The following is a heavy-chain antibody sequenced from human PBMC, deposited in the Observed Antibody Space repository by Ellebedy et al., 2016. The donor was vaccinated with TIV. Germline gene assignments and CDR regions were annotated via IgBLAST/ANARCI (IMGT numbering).Heavy chain of an antibody. CDR1: GYTFTSYD. D-gene: IGHD3-16*02. CDR3: ARGRFMITFGGVIMDV. Sequence: AASVKVSCKASGYTFTSYDIYWARQATGQGLEWMGWMNPNSGNTEYAQKFQGRVTMTRNTSITTAFMELSSLRSEDTAGYYCARGRFMITFGGVIMDVWGQGTTVTVSS. V-gene: IGHV1-8*01. J-gene: IGHJ6*02. CDR2: MNPNSGNT.